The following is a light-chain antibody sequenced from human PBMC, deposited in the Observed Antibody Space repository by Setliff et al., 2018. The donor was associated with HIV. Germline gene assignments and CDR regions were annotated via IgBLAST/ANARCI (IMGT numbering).Light chain of an antibody. CDR3: SSYAITNTLP. J-gene: IGLJ1*01. Sequence: QSVLTQPASVSGSPGQSITISCTGTSSDVGGYNYVSWYQQHPGKAPKLIISEVNNRPSGVSNRFSGSKSGNTASQTISGLQTEDEGDYYCSSYAITNTLPFGTGTKVTVL. CDR1: SSDVGGYNY. CDR2: EVN. V-gene: IGLV2-14*01.